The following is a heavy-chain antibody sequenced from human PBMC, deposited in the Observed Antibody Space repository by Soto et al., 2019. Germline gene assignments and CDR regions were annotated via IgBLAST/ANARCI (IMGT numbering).Heavy chain of an antibody. J-gene: IGHJ5*02. V-gene: IGHV4-30-4*01. D-gene: IGHD3-16*01. Sequence: SETLSLTCTVSGGSINTGDYYWSWIRQPPGKGLEWIGYIYYSGSTYYNPSLKSRVTMSIDTSKNHFSLKLNSVTAADTAVYYCAREGGDNWFDPWGQGTLVTVSS. CDR1: GGSINTGDYY. CDR3: AREGGDNWFDP. CDR2: IYYSGST.